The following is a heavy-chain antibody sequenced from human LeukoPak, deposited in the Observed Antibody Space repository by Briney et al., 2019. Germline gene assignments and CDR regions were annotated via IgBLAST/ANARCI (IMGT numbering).Heavy chain of an antibody. V-gene: IGHV3-7*03. J-gene: IGHJ5*02. CDR2: INQDGSEQ. CDR1: GFTFSWYW. CDR3: AKSNWFDP. Sequence: PGGSLRLSCAASGFTFSWYWMNWVRHPPGKGLEWVANINQDGSEQYYVDSVKGRFTISRDNANNSLYLQMNSLGAEDTAVYYCAKSNWFDPRGQGTLVTVSS.